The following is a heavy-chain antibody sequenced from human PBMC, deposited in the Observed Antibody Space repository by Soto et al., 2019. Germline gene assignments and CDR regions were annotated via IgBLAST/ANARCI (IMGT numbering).Heavy chain of an antibody. CDR3: ARGIVVVPAAPIPYYYYYYGMDV. V-gene: IGHV4-34*01. CDR1: GGSFSGYD. CDR2: INHSGST. J-gene: IGHJ6*02. D-gene: IGHD2-2*01. Sequence: SETLSLTCVVYGGSFSGYDSSWIRQPPGKELEWIGEINHSGSTNYNPSLKSRVTISVDTSKNQFSLKLSSVTAADTAVCYCARGIVVVPAAPIPYYYYYYGMDVWGQGTTVTVSS.